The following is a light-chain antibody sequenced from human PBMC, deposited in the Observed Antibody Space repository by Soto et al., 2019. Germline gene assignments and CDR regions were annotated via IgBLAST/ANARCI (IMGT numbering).Light chain of an antibody. CDR3: QQYDNLPLT. CDR1: QDISNY. J-gene: IGKJ4*01. V-gene: IGKV1-33*01. Sequence: DIQMTQSPSSLSASVGDRVTITYQASQDISNYLNWYQQKPGKAPKLLIYDASNLETGVPSRFSGSGSGTDFTFTISSLQPVDIATYYCQQYDNLPLTFGGGTKVEIK. CDR2: DAS.